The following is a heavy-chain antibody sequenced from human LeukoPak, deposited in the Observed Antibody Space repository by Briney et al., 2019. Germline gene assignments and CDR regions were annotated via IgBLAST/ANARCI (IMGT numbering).Heavy chain of an antibody. V-gene: IGHV3-53*01. CDR3: ARGSHGRDLWSGYYGEHYYMDV. D-gene: IGHD3-3*01. Sequence: GGSLRLSCAASGFTVSSNYMNWVRQAPGKGLEWVSVIHSGGSTYYADSVKGRFSISRDNSENTLYLQMNSLRAEDTAVYYCARGSHGRDLWSGYYGEHYYMDVWGKGTTVTVS. CDR1: GFTVSSNY. CDR2: IHSGGST. J-gene: IGHJ6*03.